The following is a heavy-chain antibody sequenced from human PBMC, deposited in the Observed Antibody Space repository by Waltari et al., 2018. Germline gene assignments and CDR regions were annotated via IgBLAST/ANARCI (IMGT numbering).Heavy chain of an antibody. Sequence: QVQLVQSGAEVKKPGSSVKVSCKASGGTFSSYAISWVRQAPGQGLEWMGGIIPIFGTANYAQKFQGRVTITADESTSTAYMELSSLRSEDTAVYYCASPSPGYCSSTSCYYFDYWGQGILVTVSS. CDR2: IIPIFGTA. CDR3: ASPSPGYCSSTSCYYFDY. CDR1: GGTFSSYA. V-gene: IGHV1-69*01. J-gene: IGHJ4*02. D-gene: IGHD2-2*01.